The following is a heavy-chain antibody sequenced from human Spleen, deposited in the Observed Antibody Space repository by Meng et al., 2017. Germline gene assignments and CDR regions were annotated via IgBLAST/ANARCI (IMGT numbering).Heavy chain of an antibody. Sequence: QVQLVQSGAEVKKPGASVKVSCKASGYTFTSYAMHWVRQAPGQRLEWMGWINAYNGDTNYAQTLQGRVTMTTDTSTSTAYMELRSLRSDDTAVYYCARVEVGITSGDYWGQGTLVTVSS. CDR1: GYTFTSYA. V-gene: IGHV1-3*01. CDR2: INAYNGDT. CDR3: ARVEVGITSGDY. J-gene: IGHJ4*02. D-gene: IGHD2-21*01.